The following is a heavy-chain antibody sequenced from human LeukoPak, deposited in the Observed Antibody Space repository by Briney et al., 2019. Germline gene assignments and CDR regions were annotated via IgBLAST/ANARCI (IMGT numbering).Heavy chain of an antibody. CDR2: IYYSGST. CDR3: ARDRYLSGSYFQEAWYFDL. V-gene: IGHV4-59*02. J-gene: IGHJ2*01. Sequence: SETLSLTCTVSGGFDSTYWWNWIRQPPGRGLEWIGYIYYSGSTNYNPSLKSRVTISVDTSKNLFSLKLSSVTAADTAVYYCARDRYLSGSYFQEAWYFDLWGRGTLVTVSS. D-gene: IGHD1-26*01. CDR1: GGFDSTYW.